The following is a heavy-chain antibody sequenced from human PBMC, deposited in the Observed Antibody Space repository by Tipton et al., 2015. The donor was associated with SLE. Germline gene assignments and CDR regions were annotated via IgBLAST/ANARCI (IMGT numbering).Heavy chain of an antibody. D-gene: IGHD2-15*01. CDR1: GGSFSGYY. Sequence: TLSLTCAVYGGSFSGYYWSWIRQPPGKGLEWIGEINHSGSTNYNPSHKSRVTISVDTSKNQFSLKLSSASAADTAVYYCATLRRILSSGVDYWGQGALVTVSS. CDR3: ATLRRILSSGVDY. V-gene: IGHV4-34*01. CDR2: INHSGST. J-gene: IGHJ4*02.